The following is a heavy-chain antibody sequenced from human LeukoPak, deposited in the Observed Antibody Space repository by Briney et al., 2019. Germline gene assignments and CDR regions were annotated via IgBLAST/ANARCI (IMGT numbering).Heavy chain of an antibody. V-gene: IGHV3-30*18. CDR2: ISYDGSNK. D-gene: IGHD5-18*01. J-gene: IGHJ4*02. CDR3: AKGGGYSYGPSAPIDY. Sequence: GGSLRLSCAVSGFTFSSYGMHWVRQAPGKGLEWVAVISYDGSNKDYADSVKGRFTISRDNSKNTLYLQMNSLRAEDTAVYYCAKGGGYSYGPSAPIDYWGQGTLVSVSS. CDR1: GFTFSSYG.